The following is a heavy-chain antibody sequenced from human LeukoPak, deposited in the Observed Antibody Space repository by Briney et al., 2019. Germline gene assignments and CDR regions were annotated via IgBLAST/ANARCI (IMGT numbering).Heavy chain of an antibody. CDR1: GFTFSNAW. CDR2: VKTKTDGGTT. Sequence: TGVSLRLSCAASGFTFSNAWMSWVRQATGKGLEWVGRVKTKTDGGTTDYGAPVKGRFTISRDDSKNTLYLQMNSLKIEDTAVYYCTTSAGTTVSTRYFDYWGQGTLVTVSS. J-gene: IGHJ4*02. CDR3: TTSAGTTVSTRYFDY. D-gene: IGHD4-17*01. V-gene: IGHV3-15*01.